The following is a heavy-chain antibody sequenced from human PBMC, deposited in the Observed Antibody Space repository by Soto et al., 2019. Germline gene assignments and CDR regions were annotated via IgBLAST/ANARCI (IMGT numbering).Heavy chain of an antibody. CDR1: GYTFTSYA. CDR3: ARGALGVVAATPNYYYYYYMDV. CDR2: INAGNGNT. Sequence: QVQLVQSGAEVKKPGASVKVSCKASGYTFTSYAMHWVRQAPGQRREWMGWINAGNGNTKYSQKFQGRVTITRDTSASTAYMELSSLRSEDTAVYYCARGALGVVAATPNYYYYYYMDVWGKGTTVTVSS. J-gene: IGHJ6*03. D-gene: IGHD2-15*01. V-gene: IGHV1-3*01.